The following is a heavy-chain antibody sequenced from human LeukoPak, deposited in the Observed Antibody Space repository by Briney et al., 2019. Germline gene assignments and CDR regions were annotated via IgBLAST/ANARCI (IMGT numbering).Heavy chain of an antibody. D-gene: IGHD2-21*01. CDR3: YSAHGDY. J-gene: IGHJ4*02. Sequence: SETLSLTCAVYGGSFSGYYWSWIRQPPGKGLEWIGEINHSGSTNYNPSLKSRVTISVNTSKNQFSLKLSSVTAADTAVYYCYSAHGDYWGQGTLVTVSS. CDR2: INHSGST. V-gene: IGHV4-34*01. CDR1: GGSFSGYY.